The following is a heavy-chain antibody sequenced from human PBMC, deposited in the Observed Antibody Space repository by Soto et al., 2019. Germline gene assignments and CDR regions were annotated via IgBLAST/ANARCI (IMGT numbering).Heavy chain of an antibody. CDR3: AKDIEGYQLLFLFDY. D-gene: IGHD2-2*01. V-gene: IGHV1-69*13. Sequence: GASVKVSCKASGGTFSSYAISWVRQAPGQGLEWMGGIIPIFGTANYAQKFQGRVTITADESTSTVYMELSSLRAEDTALYYCAKDIEGYQLLFLFDYWGQGTLVTVSS. CDR2: IIPIFGTA. J-gene: IGHJ4*02. CDR1: GGTFSSYA.